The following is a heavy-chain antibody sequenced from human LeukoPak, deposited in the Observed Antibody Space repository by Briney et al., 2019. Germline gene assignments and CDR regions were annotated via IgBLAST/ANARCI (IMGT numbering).Heavy chain of an antibody. CDR2: ISYDGSNK. Sequence: PGRSLRLSCAASGFTFSSYAMHWVRQAPGKGLEWVAVISYDGSNKYYADSVKGRFTISRDNSKNTLYLQMNSLRAEDTAVYYCARSPPLLYGMDVWGQGTTVTAS. CDR3: ARSPPLLYGMDV. V-gene: IGHV3-30*04. CDR1: GFTFSSYA. J-gene: IGHJ6*02.